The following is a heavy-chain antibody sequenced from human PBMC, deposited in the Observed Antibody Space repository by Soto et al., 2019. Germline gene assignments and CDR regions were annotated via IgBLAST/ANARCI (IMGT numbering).Heavy chain of an antibody. V-gene: IGHV3-21*01. Sequence: EVQLVESGGGLVKPGGSLRLSCAASGFTFSSYSMNWFRQAPGKGLEWVSSISSSSSYIYYADSVKGRFTISRDNAKNALYLQMNSLRAEDTAVYYCARAYYYDSSGYPFEHKDWFYWGQGTLVTVSS. CDR2: ISSSSSYI. CDR1: GFTFSSYS. D-gene: IGHD3-22*01. J-gene: IGHJ4*02. CDR3: ARAYYYDSSGYPFEHKDWFY.